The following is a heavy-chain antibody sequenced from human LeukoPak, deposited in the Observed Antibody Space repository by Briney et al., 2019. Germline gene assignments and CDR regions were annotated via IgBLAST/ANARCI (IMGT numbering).Heavy chain of an antibody. V-gene: IGHV1-2*02. Sequence: EASVKVSCKASGYTFTSYYMHWVRQAPGQGLEWMGWINPNSGGTNYAQKFQGGATMTRDTSISTAYMELSRLRSDDTAVYYCASGLIAAAGGGNRDYWGQGTLVTVSS. J-gene: IGHJ4*02. D-gene: IGHD6-13*01. CDR1: GYTFTSYY. CDR2: INPNSGGT. CDR3: ASGLIAAAGGGNRDY.